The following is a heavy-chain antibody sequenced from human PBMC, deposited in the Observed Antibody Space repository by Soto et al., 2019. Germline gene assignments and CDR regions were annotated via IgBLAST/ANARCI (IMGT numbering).Heavy chain of an antibody. CDR1: GFTFGSYS. CDR2: IKSSSNDI. Sequence: EVQLVESGGGLVKPGGSLRLSCVASGFTFGSYSMAWVRQAPGKGPEWVSYIKSSSNDIYYADSVTGRFTISRNNAKNSLHLQMTRLSDVATDLYYCERVYYYDSSAIFGYCGECTLATVST. CDR3: ERVYYYDSSAIFGY. V-gene: IGHV3-48*02. D-gene: IGHD3-22*01. J-gene: IGHJ1*01.